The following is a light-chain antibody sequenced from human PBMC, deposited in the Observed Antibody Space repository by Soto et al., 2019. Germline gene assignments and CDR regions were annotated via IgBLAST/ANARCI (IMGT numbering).Light chain of an antibody. CDR2: GAS. CDR1: QSVSNSY. CDR3: EQYGSSPWT. Sequence: EIVLTQSPGTLSLSPGARATLSCRASQSVSNSYIAWYQQKPGQAPRLLIYGASSWATGIPDRFSGSGSGTDFTLTIIRLEPEDFAVYCCEQYGSSPWTFGQGTKVEFK. V-gene: IGKV3-20*01. J-gene: IGKJ1*01.